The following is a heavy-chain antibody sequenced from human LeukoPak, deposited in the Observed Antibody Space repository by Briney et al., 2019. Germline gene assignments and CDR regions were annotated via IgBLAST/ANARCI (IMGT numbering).Heavy chain of an antibody. D-gene: IGHD6-13*01. CDR2: ISAYDGNT. J-gene: IGHJ1*01. V-gene: IGHV1-18*01. Sequence: ASVKVSCKASGYTFTSYGISWVRQAPGQGLEWMGWISAYDGNTNYAQKLQGRVTMTTDTSTSTAYMELRSLRSDDTAVYYCARDRSSWYSGYFQHWGQGTLVTVSS. CDR1: GYTFTSYG. CDR3: ARDRSSWYSGYFQH.